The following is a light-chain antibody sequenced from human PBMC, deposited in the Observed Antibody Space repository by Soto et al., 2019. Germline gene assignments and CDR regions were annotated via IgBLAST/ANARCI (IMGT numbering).Light chain of an antibody. CDR3: QQYYRPWT. Sequence: DIVMTQSPDSLAVSLGERATINCKSSQSVLYSSNNKNYLAWYQQKPGQPPKLLIYWASTRESVVPDRFSGSGSGTDFTLTIISLQAEDVAVYYCQQYYRPWTFGQGTKVEIK. CDR2: WAS. J-gene: IGKJ1*01. V-gene: IGKV4-1*01. CDR1: QSVLYSSNNKNY.